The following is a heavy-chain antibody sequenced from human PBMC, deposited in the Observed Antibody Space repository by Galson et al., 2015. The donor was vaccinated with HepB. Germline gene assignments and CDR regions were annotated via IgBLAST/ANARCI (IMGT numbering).Heavy chain of an antibody. CDR1: GFTFGSFG. CDR3: AKAGGDFSVDY. Sequence: SLRLSCAASGFTFGSFGMHWVRQAPGKGLEWVATISYDGSDKYYADSVKGRFTFSRDNSRNTLSLQMNSLRAEDTAIYYCAKAGGDFSVDYWGQGTLVTVSS. D-gene: IGHD2-21*02. CDR2: ISYDGSDK. J-gene: IGHJ4*02. V-gene: IGHV3-30*18.